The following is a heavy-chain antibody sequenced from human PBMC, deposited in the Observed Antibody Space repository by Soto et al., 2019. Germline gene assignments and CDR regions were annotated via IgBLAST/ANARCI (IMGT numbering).Heavy chain of an antibody. J-gene: IGHJ3*02. CDR3: ARVPIYYDSSGYYHYGTFEI. CDR1: GGSINSAGYS. CDR2: IYHSGST. Sequence: SETLSLTCAVSGGSINSAGYSWSWIRQPPGKGLEWIGYIYHSGSTYYNPSLKSRVTISLDRSNNHFSLKLSSVTAADTAVYYCARVPIYYDSSGYYHYGTFEIWGQATMVTVSS. D-gene: IGHD3-22*01. V-gene: IGHV4-30-2*01.